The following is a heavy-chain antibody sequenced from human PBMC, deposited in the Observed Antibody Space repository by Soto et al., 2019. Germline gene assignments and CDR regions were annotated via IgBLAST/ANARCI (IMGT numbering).Heavy chain of an antibody. CDR2: MSGSGGDT. J-gene: IGHJ4*02. D-gene: IGHD2-2*01. Sequence: DVQLLESGGGLVQPGGALRLSCATSGFTFTTYAMSWVRQAPGKGLERASSMSGSGGDTYYANSVKGRFTISRDNSENTLYLQMNSLRAEDAAVYYCAKDSRRDCSTTTCYLFDYWGQGTLVTVS. V-gene: IGHV3-23*01. CDR1: GFTFTTYA. CDR3: AKDSRRDCSTTTCYLFDY.